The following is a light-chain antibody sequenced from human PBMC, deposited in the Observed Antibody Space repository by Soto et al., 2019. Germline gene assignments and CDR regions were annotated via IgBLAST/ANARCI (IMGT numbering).Light chain of an antibody. V-gene: IGLV2-14*01. CDR3: SSYSSSSTPDV. Sequence: QSALTQPASVSGSPGQSITISCTGTSSDVGGYNFVSWYQQHAGKVPKLIIFDVSNRPSGVSSRFSGSKSGNTASLTISGLQAEDEADYYCSSYSSSSTPDVFGTGTKLTVL. J-gene: IGLJ1*01. CDR2: DVS. CDR1: SSDVGGYNF.